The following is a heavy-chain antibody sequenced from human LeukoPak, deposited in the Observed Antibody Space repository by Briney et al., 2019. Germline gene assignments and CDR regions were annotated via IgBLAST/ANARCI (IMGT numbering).Heavy chain of an antibody. CDR2: ISYDGSNK. V-gene: IGHV3-30-3*01. Sequence: GGSLRLSCAASGFTFSSYAMHWVRQAPGKGLEWVAVISYDGSNKYYADSVKGRFTISRDNSKNTLYLQMNSLRAEDTAVYYCARSLQQLVSYFDYWGQGTLVTVSS. CDR3: ARSLQQLVSYFDY. J-gene: IGHJ4*02. D-gene: IGHD6-13*01. CDR1: GFTFSSYA.